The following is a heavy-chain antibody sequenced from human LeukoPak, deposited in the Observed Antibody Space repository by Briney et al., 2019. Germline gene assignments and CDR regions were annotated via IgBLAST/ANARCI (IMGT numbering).Heavy chain of an antibody. CDR2: IYTSGST. CDR3: ARSYCSSTSPWFGCYYMDV. V-gene: IGHV4-4*07. CDR1: GGSITSFY. D-gene: IGHD2-2*01. Sequence: SETLSLNCTVSGGSITSFYWSWIRQSPGKGLEWIGRIYTSGSTNYNPSLKSRVTMSVDTSKNQFSLKLSSVTAADTAVYYCARSYCSSTSPWFGCYYMDVWGKGTTVTVSS. J-gene: IGHJ6*03.